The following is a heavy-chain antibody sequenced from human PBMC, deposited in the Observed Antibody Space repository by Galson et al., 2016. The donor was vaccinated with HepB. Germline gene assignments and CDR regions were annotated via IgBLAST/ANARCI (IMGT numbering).Heavy chain of an antibody. Sequence: SLRLSCAASGFTFGDFAMIWVRQVPGTRLECVSAISYTGLSSDYADSVKGRFTISRDNSKNTLYPQMNSLRAEDTAIYYCAKDRGYGPYGDFCYFDSWGQGTLVIVSS. CDR1: GFTFGDFA. D-gene: IGHD2-21*02. V-gene: IGHV3-23*01. CDR2: ISYTGLSS. J-gene: IGHJ4*02. CDR3: AKDRGYGPYGDFCYFDS.